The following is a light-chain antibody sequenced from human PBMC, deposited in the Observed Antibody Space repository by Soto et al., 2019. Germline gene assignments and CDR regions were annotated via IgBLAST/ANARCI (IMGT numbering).Light chain of an antibody. CDR1: SNDVGRYNL. CDR2: EAT. Sequence: QSALTQPASVSGSPEQSITISCTGTSNDVGRYNLVSWYQQHPGKAPKVMIYEATKRPSGVSNRFSGSKSGTSATLGITGLQTGDEADYYCGSWDNSLSVEVFGGGTQLTVL. V-gene: IGLV2-14*02. CDR3: GSWDNSLSVEV. J-gene: IGLJ3*02.